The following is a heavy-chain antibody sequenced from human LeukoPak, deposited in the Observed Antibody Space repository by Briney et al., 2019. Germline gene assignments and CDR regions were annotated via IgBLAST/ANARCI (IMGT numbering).Heavy chain of an antibody. J-gene: IGHJ3*02. D-gene: IGHD3-22*01. CDR3: ASSGYYSDAFDI. CDR1: GYTFTSYA. V-gene: IGHV1-3*01. Sequence: GASVKVSCKASGYTFTSYAMHWVRQAPGQRLEGMGWINAGNGNTKYSQKFQGRVTITRDTSASTTYMELSSLRSEDTAVYYCASSGYYSDAFDIWGQGTMVTVSS. CDR2: INAGNGNT.